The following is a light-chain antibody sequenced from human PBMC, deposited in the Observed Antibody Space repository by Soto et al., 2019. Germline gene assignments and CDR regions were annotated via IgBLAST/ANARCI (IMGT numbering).Light chain of an antibody. CDR1: QNIGSN. V-gene: IGKV3-11*01. CDR2: GAS. J-gene: IGKJ5*01. CDR3: QQRSDWPPIT. Sequence: EIVMTQSPATLSVSPGEIVSLSCRASQNIGSNLAWYQQKFGQAPRLLIYGASTRVTGIPARFSGSGSGTDFTLTIRSLEPEDFAVYYCQQRSDWPPITFGQGTQREIK.